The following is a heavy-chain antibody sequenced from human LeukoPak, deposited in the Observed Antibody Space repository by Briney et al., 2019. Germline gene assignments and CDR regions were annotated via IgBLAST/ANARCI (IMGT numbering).Heavy chain of an antibody. Sequence: SETLSLTCTVSGGSISSSSYYWGWIRQPPGKGLEWIGSIYYSGSTYYNPSLKSRVTISVDTSKSQFSLKLSSVTAADTAVYYCARVLAAAGNNWFDPWGQGTLVTVSS. CDR1: GGSISSSSYY. CDR2: IYYSGST. CDR3: ARVLAAAGNNWFDP. D-gene: IGHD6-13*01. V-gene: IGHV4-39*07. J-gene: IGHJ5*02.